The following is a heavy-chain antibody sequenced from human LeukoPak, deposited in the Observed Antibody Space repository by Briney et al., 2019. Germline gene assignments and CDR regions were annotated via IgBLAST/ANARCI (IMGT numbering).Heavy chain of an antibody. J-gene: IGHJ4*02. D-gene: IGHD3-10*01. Sequence: GASVKVSCKASGGTFSSYAISWVRQAPGQELEWMGGIIPIFGTANYAQKFQGRVTITADESTSTAYMELNSLRSEDTAIYYCSTDSGRSYFYFDFWGQGTLVTVSS. V-gene: IGHV1-69*13. CDR2: IIPIFGTA. CDR3: STDSGRSYFYFDF. CDR1: GGTFSSYA.